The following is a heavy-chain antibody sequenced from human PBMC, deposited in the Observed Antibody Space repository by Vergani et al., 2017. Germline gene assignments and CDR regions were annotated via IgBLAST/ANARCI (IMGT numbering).Heavy chain of an antibody. Sequence: EVQLVESGGGLVQPGGSLRLSCAASGFTFSSYSMNWVRQAPGKGLEWVSYISSSSSTIYYADSVKGRFTISRDNAKNSLYLQMNSLRAEDTAVYYCARGTVTTDYYYYGMDVWGQGTTVTVSS. CDR3: ARGTVTTDYYYYGMDV. D-gene: IGHD4-17*01. CDR1: GFTFSSYS. CDR2: ISSSSSTI. J-gene: IGHJ6*02. V-gene: IGHV3-48*01.